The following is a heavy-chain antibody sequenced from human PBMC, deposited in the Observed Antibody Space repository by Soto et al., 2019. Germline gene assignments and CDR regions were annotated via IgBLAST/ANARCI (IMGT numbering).Heavy chain of an antibody. D-gene: IGHD1-26*01. J-gene: IGHJ5*02. CDR1: GGSLSGYY. Sequence: SETLSLTCAVNGGSLSGYYWSWIRQSPGKGLEWIGEINHRGSSDYNPSLKSRVTLSIDASMNHVTLELTSMTAADTAVYYCARDMHAGFTHYFDPWGQGTLVTVSS. CDR2: INHRGSS. V-gene: IGHV4-34*01. CDR3: ARDMHAGFTHYFDP.